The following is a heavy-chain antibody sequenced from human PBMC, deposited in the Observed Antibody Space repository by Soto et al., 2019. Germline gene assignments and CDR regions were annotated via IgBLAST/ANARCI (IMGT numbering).Heavy chain of an antibody. D-gene: IGHD6-19*01. V-gene: IGHV4-34*01. CDR3: AREDSYGWSGESLDV. Sequence: QVQLQQWGAGLLKASETLSLTCAVVGDSLRGQSWNWIRQSPGKGLEWIGELDQSGGTNYNPSLKSRAIISADTSKNHFSLTLTSVTAADTAVYYCAREDSYGWSGESLDVWGQGTTVTVSS. CDR2: LDQSGGT. J-gene: IGHJ6*02. CDR1: GDSLRGQS.